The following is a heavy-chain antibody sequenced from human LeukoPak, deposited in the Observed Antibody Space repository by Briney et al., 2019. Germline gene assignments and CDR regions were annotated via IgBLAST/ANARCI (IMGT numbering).Heavy chain of an antibody. J-gene: IGHJ4*02. CDR3: ARRNGGPFDY. CDR2: IYWDDDT. D-gene: IGHD1-1*01. V-gene: IGHV2-5*02. Sequence: SATTLVNPTQTLTLTCTFSGFSLNTSGVGVGWIRQTPRKALEWLALIYWDDDTRYSPSLKNRLTITKDTSKSQVVLTMTNMDPVDTATYSCARRNGGPFDYWGQGTLVTVSS. CDR1: GFSLNTSGVG.